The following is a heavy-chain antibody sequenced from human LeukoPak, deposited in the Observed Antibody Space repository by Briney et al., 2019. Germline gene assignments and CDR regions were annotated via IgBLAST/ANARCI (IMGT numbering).Heavy chain of an antibody. Sequence: GASVKVSCKASGYTLTVYYMHWVRQAPGQGPEWMGWINPKSGGTNYAQKFQGRVTMTRGTSINTAYMELTSLRSDDTAVYYCARVPYDFWSASLGREYLQHWGQGTLVTVSS. CDR3: ARVPYDFWSASLGREYLQH. CDR1: GYTLTVYY. J-gene: IGHJ1*01. CDR2: INPKSGGT. V-gene: IGHV1-2*02. D-gene: IGHD3-3*01.